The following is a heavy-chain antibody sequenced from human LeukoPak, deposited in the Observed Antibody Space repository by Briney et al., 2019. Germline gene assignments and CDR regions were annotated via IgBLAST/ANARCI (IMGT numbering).Heavy chain of an antibody. V-gene: IGHV1-8*01. CDR2: MNPNSGNT. CDR1: GYTFTSYD. J-gene: IGHJ4*02. CDR3: ARGTKYSYGSNY. D-gene: IGHD5-18*01. Sequence: ASVKVSCKASGYTFTSYDINWVRQATGQGLEWMGWMNPNSGNTGYAQKFQGRVTMTRNTSISTAYMELSSLRSEDTAVYYCARGTKYSYGSNYWGQGTLVTVSS.